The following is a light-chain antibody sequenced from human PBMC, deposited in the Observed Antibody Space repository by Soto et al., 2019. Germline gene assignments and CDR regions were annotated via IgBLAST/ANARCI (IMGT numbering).Light chain of an antibody. CDR2: GVC. CDR1: QSVSSTF. Sequence: EIVLTQSPGTLSLSPGERATLSCRASQSVSSTFLAWYQQKPGQAPRLLIYGVCKRATGIPDRFSGSWSGTDFTLTISRLEAKDFAVYFCGQFVSAPPRTFGQGTKVEIK. J-gene: IGKJ1*01. CDR3: GQFVSAPPRT. V-gene: IGKV3-20*01.